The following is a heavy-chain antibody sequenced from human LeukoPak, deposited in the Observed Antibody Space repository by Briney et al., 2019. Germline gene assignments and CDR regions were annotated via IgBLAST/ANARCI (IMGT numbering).Heavy chain of an antibody. Sequence: ASVKASCKASGYTFTSYYMHWVRQAPGQGLEWMGIINPSGGSTSHAQKFQGRVTMTRDTSTSTVYMELSSLRSEDTAVYYCARAKNRAYAFDIWGQGTMVTVSS. CDR1: GYTFTSYY. CDR3: ARAKNRAYAFDI. D-gene: IGHD2/OR15-2a*01. J-gene: IGHJ3*02. CDR2: INPSGGST. V-gene: IGHV1-46*01.